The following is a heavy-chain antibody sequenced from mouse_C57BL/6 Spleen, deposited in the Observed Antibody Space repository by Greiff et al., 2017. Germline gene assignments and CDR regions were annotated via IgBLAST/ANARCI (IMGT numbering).Heavy chain of an antibody. D-gene: IGHD2-4*01. CDR3: ARDDYDSFAY. J-gene: IGHJ3*01. CDR1: GFTFSSYA. CDR2: ISDGGSYT. V-gene: IGHV5-4*01. Sequence: EVKLQESGGGLVKPGGSLKLSCAASGFTFSSYAMSWVRQTPEKRLEWVATISDGGSYTYYPDNVKGRFTISRDNAKNNLYLQMSHLKSEDTAMYYCARDDYDSFAYWGQGTLVTVSA.